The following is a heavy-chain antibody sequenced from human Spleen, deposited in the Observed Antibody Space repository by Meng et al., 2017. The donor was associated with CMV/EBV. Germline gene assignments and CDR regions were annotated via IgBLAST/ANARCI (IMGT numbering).Heavy chain of an antibody. CDR2: ISSSSTYI. Sequence: GESLKISCAASAFTFNTYSMNWVRQAPGKGLEWVSSISSSSTYIFYADSVRGRFTISRDNSKNTLYLQMNSLRAEDTAVYYCAKDWSGSWGQGTLVTVSS. J-gene: IGHJ5*01. CDR3: AKDWSGS. V-gene: IGHV3-21*01. CDR1: AFTFNTYS.